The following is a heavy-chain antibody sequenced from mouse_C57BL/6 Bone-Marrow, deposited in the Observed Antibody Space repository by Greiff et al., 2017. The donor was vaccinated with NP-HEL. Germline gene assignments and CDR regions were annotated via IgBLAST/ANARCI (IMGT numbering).Heavy chain of an antibody. Sequence: EVMLVESGGGLVQPGGSMKLSCVASGFTFSNYWMNWVRQSPEKGLEWVAQIRLKSDNYATHYAESVKGRFTISRDDSKSSVYLQMNNLRAEDTGIYYCTGLVHYYGSSYVFAYWGQGTLVTVSA. CDR2: IRLKSDNYAT. V-gene: IGHV6-3*01. J-gene: IGHJ3*01. D-gene: IGHD1-1*01. CDR1: GFTFSNYW. CDR3: TGLVHYYGSSYVFAY.